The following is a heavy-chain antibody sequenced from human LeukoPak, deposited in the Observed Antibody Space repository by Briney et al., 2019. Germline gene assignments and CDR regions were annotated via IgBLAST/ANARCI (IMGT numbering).Heavy chain of an antibody. CDR2: IHSGGST. D-gene: IGHD3-22*01. CDR3: ARRRYYDSSGYDYYYYGLDV. V-gene: IGHV3-66*04. CDR1: GFTVNSKY. J-gene: IGHJ6*02. Sequence: TGGSLRLSCAAFGFTVNSKYMSWVRQAPGKGLEWVSVIHSGGSTFYADSVKGRFTVSRDTSKNTLYLQMNSLRAEDTAVYYCARRRYYDSSGYDYYYYGLDVWGQGTTVTVSS.